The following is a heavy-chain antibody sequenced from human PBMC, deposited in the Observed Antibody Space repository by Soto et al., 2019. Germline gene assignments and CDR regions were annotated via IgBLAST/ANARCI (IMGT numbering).Heavy chain of an antibody. J-gene: IGHJ4*02. V-gene: IGHV2-70*11. CDR3: ARGIVVVVAATLDY. CDR2: IDWDDDK. CDR1: GFSLSTSGMC. Sequence: SGPTLVNPTQTLTLTCTFSGFSLSTSGMCVSWIRQPPGKALEWLARIDWDDDKYYSTSLKTRLTISKDTSKNQVVLTMTNMDPVDTATYYCARGIVVVVAATLDYWGQGTLVTVSS. D-gene: IGHD2-15*01.